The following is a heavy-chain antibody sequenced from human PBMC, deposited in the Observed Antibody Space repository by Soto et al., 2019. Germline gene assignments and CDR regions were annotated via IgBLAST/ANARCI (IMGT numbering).Heavy chain of an antibody. D-gene: IGHD3-3*01. Sequence: SETLSLTCTVSGGSISSGDYSWSWVRQSPGKGLERIGHIYNSGITHYNPSLKSRVVISIDTSRNQFSLRLNSLTAADRAVYFCARGVTVFGLVSRFWFDPWGQGTVVTVSS. CDR1: GGSISSGDYS. CDR3: ARGVTVFGLVSRFWFDP. CDR2: IYNSGIT. J-gene: IGHJ5*02. V-gene: IGHV4-30-4*01.